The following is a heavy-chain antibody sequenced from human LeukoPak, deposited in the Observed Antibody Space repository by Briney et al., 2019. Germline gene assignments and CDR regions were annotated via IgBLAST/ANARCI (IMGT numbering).Heavy chain of an antibody. D-gene: IGHD2-15*01. Sequence: ASVKVSCKASGYIFTDYAIHWLRQAPGQRPEWMGWMNGGNGNTKYSQKFQGRITLIRDTSAATAYMELGSLRHDDLAVYYCARGRGTSGSNRDFYYYYYMDVWGKGTTVTVSS. CDR1: GYIFTDYA. J-gene: IGHJ6*03. CDR2: MNGGNGNT. CDR3: ARGRGTSGSNRDFYYYYYMDV. V-gene: IGHV1-3*01.